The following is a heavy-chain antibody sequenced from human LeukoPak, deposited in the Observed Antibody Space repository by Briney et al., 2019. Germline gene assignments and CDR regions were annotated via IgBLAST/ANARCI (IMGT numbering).Heavy chain of an antibody. CDR3: ARTMEGYCSGGSCYQYSYYMDV. CDR1: GGSFSGYY. CDR2: IYYSGST. Sequence: SETLSLTCAVYGGSFSGYYWGWIRQPPGKGLEWIGSIYYSGSTYYNPSLKSRVTISVDTSKNQFSLKLSSVTAADTAVYYCARTMEGYCSGGSCYQYSYYMDVWGKGTMVTVSS. V-gene: IGHV4-34*01. J-gene: IGHJ6*03. D-gene: IGHD2-15*01.